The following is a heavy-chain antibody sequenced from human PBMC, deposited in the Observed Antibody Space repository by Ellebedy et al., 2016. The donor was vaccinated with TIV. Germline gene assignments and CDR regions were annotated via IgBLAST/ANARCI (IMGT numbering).Heavy chain of an antibody. CDR3: AREWRMTTDAFDI. V-gene: IGHV3-66*01. D-gene: IGHD4-11*01. CDR2: IYSGGST. J-gene: IGHJ3*02. CDR1: GFTVSSNY. Sequence: GESLKISCAASGFTVSSNYMSWVRQAPGKGLEWVSVIYSGGSTYYADSVKGRFTISRDNSKNTLYLQMNSLRAEDTAVYYCAREWRMTTDAFDIWGQGTMVTVSS.